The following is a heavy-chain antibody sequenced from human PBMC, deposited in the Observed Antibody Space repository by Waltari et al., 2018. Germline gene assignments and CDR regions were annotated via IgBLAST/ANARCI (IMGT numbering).Heavy chain of an antibody. CDR3: ARGVIAAAGTIGNDY. Sequence: QVQLQQWGAGLLKPSETLSLTCAVYGGSFSGYSWSWTRQPPGKGLEWIGEINHSGSTNYNPSLKSRVTISVDTSKNQFSLKLSSVTAADTAVYYCARGVIAAAGTIGNDYWGQGTLVTVSS. CDR1: GGSFSGYS. V-gene: IGHV4-34*01. J-gene: IGHJ4*02. CDR2: INHSGST. D-gene: IGHD6-13*01.